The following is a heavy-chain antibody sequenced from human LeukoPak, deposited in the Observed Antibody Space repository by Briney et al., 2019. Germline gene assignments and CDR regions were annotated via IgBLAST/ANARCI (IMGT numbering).Heavy chain of an antibody. Sequence: PGGSLRLSCAASGFTFSSYGMHWVRQAPGKGLEWVAVISYDGSNKYYADSVKGRFTISRDNSKNTLYLQMNSLRSEDTAVYYCAKGPWRQWLVRWFDPWGQGTLVTVSS. CDR1: GFTFSSYG. CDR2: ISYDGSNK. V-gene: IGHV3-30*18. D-gene: IGHD6-19*01. J-gene: IGHJ5*02. CDR3: AKGPWRQWLVRWFDP.